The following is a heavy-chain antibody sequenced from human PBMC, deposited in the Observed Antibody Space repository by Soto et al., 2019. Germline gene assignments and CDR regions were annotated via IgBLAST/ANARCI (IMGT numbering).Heavy chain of an antibody. V-gene: IGHV6-1*01. J-gene: IGHJ3*02. Sequence: TLSLTCAISGDSVSSNSAAWNWIRQSPSRGLEWLGRTYYRSKWYNDYAVSVKSRITINPDTSKNQFSLQLNSVTPEDTAVYYCASEPGYSSSWYRRAFDIWGQGTMGTVSS. D-gene: IGHD6-13*01. CDR1: GDSVSSNSAA. CDR3: ASEPGYSSSWYRRAFDI. CDR2: TYYRSKWYN.